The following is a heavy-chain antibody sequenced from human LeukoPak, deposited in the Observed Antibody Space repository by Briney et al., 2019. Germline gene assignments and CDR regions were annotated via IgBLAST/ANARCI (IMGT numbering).Heavy chain of an antibody. CDR3: AKEEYYYDSSGPFDY. V-gene: IGHV3-7*01. J-gene: IGHJ4*02. CDR2: IKYDGSEK. Sequence: QPGGSLRLSCAASGFTFSSYWMSWVRQAPGKGLEWVANIKYDGSEKHYVDSVKGRFTISRDNAKNSLYLQMNSPRAEDTAVYYCAKEEYYYDSSGPFDYWGQGTLVTVSS. D-gene: IGHD3-22*01. CDR1: GFTFSSYW.